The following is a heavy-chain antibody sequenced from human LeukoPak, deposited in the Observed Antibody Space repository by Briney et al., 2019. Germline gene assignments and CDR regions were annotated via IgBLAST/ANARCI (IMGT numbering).Heavy chain of an antibody. V-gene: IGHV5-10-1*01. D-gene: IGHD4-23*01. CDR1: GYSFTSYW. CDR2: IDPSDSYI. J-gene: IGHJ4*02. CDR3: ARAYVDEGGNIGGFDY. Sequence: GESLKISCKGSGYSFTSYWISWVRQMPGKGLEWMGRIDPSDSYINYSPSFQGHVTISVDKSISTVYLQWSSLKASDTAMYYCARAYVDEGGNIGGFDYWGQGTLVTVSS.